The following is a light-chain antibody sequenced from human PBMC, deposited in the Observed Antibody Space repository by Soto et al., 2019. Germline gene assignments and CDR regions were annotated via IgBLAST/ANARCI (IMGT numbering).Light chain of an antibody. CDR2: DAS. J-gene: IGKJ5*01. CDR3: QQRSDWPLIT. CDR1: QSVSSY. V-gene: IGKV3-11*01. Sequence: EIVLTKSTTTLSLSPGERATLSCRASQSVSSYLAWYQQKPGQAPRLLIYDASNRATGIPARFSGSGSGTDFTLTISSLEPEDFAVYYCQQRSDWPLITFGHGT.